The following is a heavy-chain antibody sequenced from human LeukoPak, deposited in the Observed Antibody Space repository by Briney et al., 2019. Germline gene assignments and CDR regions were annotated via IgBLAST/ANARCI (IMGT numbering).Heavy chain of an antibody. CDR3: SRRARAEADTSPDNWIDP. CDR1: GGSINNYF. Sequence: KPSETLSLTCSVSGGSINNYFWNWLRQPPGRGLEWIGHVYYTGSTRYNPSLKSRVFISIDTSMNQFSLKLGSVTPADTADYYCSRRARAEADTSPDNWIDPWGEGTLVTVSS. CDR2: VYYTGST. D-gene: IGHD6-13*01. V-gene: IGHV4-59*08. J-gene: IGHJ5*02.